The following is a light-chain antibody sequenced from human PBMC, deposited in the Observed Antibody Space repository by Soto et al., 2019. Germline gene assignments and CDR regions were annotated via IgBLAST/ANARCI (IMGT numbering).Light chain of an antibody. CDR2: DVS. V-gene: IGLV2-14*01. CDR1: SSDVGGYNY. CDR3: SSYTSSSTPYV. J-gene: IGLJ1*01. Sequence: QSVLTQPASVSGSPGQSITISCTGTSSDVGGYNYVSWYQQHPVTAPKLMIYDVSNRPSGVSDRFSGSKSGNTASLTISGLQAEDEADYYCSSYTSSSTPYVFGTGTKLTVL.